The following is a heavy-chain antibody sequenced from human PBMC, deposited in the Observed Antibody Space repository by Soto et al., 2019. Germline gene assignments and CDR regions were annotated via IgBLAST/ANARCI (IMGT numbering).Heavy chain of an antibody. Sequence: GGSLRLSCAASGFTFSGYYMSWIRQAPGKGLECISYISSSGDRTKYADSVKGRFTISRDNSKNTLYLQMNSLRAEDTAVYYCAKDSSGWYDNWFDPWGQGTLVTVSS. D-gene: IGHD6-19*01. CDR3: AKDSSGWYDNWFDP. J-gene: IGHJ5*02. V-gene: IGHV3-11*06. CDR2: ISSSGDRT. CDR1: GFTFSGYY.